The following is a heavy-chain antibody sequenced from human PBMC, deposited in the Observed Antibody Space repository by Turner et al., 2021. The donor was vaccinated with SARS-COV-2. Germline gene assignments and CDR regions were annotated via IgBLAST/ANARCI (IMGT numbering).Heavy chain of an antibody. CDR1: GFTFTTYE. D-gene: IGHD6-13*01. Sequence: VHLVESGGGLVQPGGSLRLSCAASGFTFTTYEMNWVRQAPGKGLEWVSYISSSASTIYYADSVKGRFTISRDNAKNSLYLQMNSLRAEDTALYYCARVYSSSSGKGVDYWGQGTLVTVSS. V-gene: IGHV3-48*03. CDR2: ISSSASTI. CDR3: ARVYSSSSGKGVDY. J-gene: IGHJ4*02.